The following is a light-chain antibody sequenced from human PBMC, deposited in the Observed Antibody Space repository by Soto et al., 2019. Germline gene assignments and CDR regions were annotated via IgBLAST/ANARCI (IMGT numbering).Light chain of an antibody. V-gene: IGKV3-15*01. CDR3: QQYNHWPPLT. CDR2: AAS. J-gene: IGKJ4*01. Sequence: EIVMTQSPATLSVSPGERATLCCRASRIVSINVAWYQQRPGQPPRLLISAASTRATGTPARFSGSGSGTEFTLTISSLQSEDSAVYYCQQYNHWPPLTFGGGTRVEIK. CDR1: RIVSIN.